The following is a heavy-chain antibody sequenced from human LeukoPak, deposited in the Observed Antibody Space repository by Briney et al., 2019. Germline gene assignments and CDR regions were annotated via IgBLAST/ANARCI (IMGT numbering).Heavy chain of an antibody. CDR3: AKDMGGSGRNWASNWFDP. CDR2: ISPDGGSS. V-gene: IGHV3-43*02. CDR1: GFTFGDYP. Sequence: PGGSLRLSCAASGFTFGDYPMHWIRQTPGQGLEWVSLISPDGGSSFHADSVRGRFTISRDNNKNSLYLQMTSLRREDTALYDRAKDMGGSGRNWASNWFDPWGQGTLVTVSS. J-gene: IGHJ5*02. D-gene: IGHD1-26*01.